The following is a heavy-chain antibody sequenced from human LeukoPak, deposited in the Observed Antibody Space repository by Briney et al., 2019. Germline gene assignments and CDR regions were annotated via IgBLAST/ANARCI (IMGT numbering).Heavy chain of an antibody. CDR3: TKDLSPGGADV. V-gene: IGHV3-9*01. J-gene: IGHJ6*02. CDR2: TYWDSGHS. CDR1: GFTFHDYA. D-gene: IGHD3-16*02. Sequence: SLRLSCVASGFTFHDYALHWVRQSPGKGLGWVSGTYWDSGHSGYADSVKGRFIASRDSAKNSLSLQMISLRVEDTALYYCTKDLSPGGADVWGQGTTVTVSS.